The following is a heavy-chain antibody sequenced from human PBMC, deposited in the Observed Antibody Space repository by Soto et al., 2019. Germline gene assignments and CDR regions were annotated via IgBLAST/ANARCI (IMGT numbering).Heavy chain of an antibody. CDR3: ARGWGRICEY. CDR1: GGSFSGYY. Sequence: QVQLQPWGAGLLKPSETLSLTCAVYGGSFSGYYWNWIRQPPGQGPEWIGEITHSGSNNYTPSLKGRVTYSVATSKNQFSLRLSPVTAAGTAVYYCARGWGRICEYWCQGNLVTVSS. D-gene: IGHD7-27*01. V-gene: IGHV4-34*01. CDR2: ITHSGSN. J-gene: IGHJ4*02.